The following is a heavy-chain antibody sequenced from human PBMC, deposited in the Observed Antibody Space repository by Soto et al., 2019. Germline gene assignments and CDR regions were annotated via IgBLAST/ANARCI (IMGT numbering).Heavy chain of an antibody. D-gene: IGHD7-27*01. Sequence: PGWSLRLCCEASVFTFTDYHMSWSRQAPGKGLEWVALISETGSHTAYAESVKGRFTISRDNARPSVFLQMNSLRSDDTAVYFCARSLRATSPLTFWGQGTPVTVSS. CDR1: VFTFTDYH. CDR3: ARSLRATSPLTF. V-gene: IGHV3-11*06. CDR2: ISETGSHT. J-gene: IGHJ4*02.